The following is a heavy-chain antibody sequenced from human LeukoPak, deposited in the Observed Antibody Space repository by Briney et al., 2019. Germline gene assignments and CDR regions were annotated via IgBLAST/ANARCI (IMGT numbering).Heavy chain of an antibody. CDR2: ISSSGSTI. CDR3: ARDGDIVATICYFDY. D-gene: IGHD5-12*01. J-gene: IGHJ4*02. Sequence: PGGSLRLSCAASGFTFSSYEMNWVRQAPGKGLGWVSYISSSGSTIYYADSVKGRFTISRDNAKNSLYLQMNSLRAEDTAVYYCARDGDIVATICYFDYWGQGTLVTVSS. CDR1: GFTFSSYE. V-gene: IGHV3-48*03.